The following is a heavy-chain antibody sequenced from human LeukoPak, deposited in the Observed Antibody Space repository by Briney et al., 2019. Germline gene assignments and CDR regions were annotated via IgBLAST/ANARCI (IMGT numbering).Heavy chain of an antibody. V-gene: IGHV3-23*01. CDR3: ARHSGWYGWFDP. CDR2: ISGSGGST. CDR1: GFIFTSYA. Sequence: GGSLRLSCAASGFIFTSYAMSWVRQAPGKGLEWVSAISGSGGSTYYADSVKGRITISRDNAKNSLYLQLNSLGAEDTAVYYCARHSGWYGWFDPWGQGTLLTVSS. D-gene: IGHD6-13*01. J-gene: IGHJ5*02.